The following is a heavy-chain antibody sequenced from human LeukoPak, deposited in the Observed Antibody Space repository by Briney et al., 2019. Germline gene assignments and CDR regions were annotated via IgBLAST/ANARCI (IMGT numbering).Heavy chain of an antibody. V-gene: IGHV3-48*03. Sequence: GGSLRLSCAASGFTFSSYEMNWVRQAPGKGLEWISYISSSGSNIYYADSVKGRFTISRDNAKNSLYLQMNSLRAEDTAVYYCATVSGSYHFDSWGQGTLVAVSS. CDR3: ATVSGSYHFDS. D-gene: IGHD1-26*01. CDR1: GFTFSSYE. J-gene: IGHJ4*02. CDR2: ISSSGSNI.